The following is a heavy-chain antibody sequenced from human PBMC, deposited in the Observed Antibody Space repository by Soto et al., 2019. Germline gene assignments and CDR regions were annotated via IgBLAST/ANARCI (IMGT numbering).Heavy chain of an antibody. D-gene: IGHD2-15*01. CDR1: GGSISSSSYY. Sequence: QLQLQESGPGLVKPSETLSLTCTVSGGSISSSSYYWGWIRQPPGKGLEWIGSIYYSGRTYYNPSLKSRVTISVDTSKNQFSLKLSSVTAADTAVYYCARHVVGGYFDYWGQGTLVTVSS. J-gene: IGHJ4*02. CDR2: IYYSGRT. V-gene: IGHV4-39*01. CDR3: ARHVVGGYFDY.